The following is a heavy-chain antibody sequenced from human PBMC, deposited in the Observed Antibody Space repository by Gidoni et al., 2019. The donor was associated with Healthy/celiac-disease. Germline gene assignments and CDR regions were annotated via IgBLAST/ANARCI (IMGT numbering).Heavy chain of an antibody. CDR2: INPSGGST. D-gene: IGHD3-9*01. Sequence: QVQLVQSGAEVKKPGASVKVSCKASGYTFTSYYMHWVRQAPGQGLEWMGIINPSGGSTSYAQKFQGRVTMTRDTSTSTVYMELSSLRSEDTAVYYCAREAIRYFDWLLIVRYFDYWDQGTLVTVSS. J-gene: IGHJ4*02. V-gene: IGHV1-46*01. CDR3: AREAIRYFDWLLIVRYFDY. CDR1: GYTFTSYY.